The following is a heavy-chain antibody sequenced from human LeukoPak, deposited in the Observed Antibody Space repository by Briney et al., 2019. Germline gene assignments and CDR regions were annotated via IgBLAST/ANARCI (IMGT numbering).Heavy chain of an antibody. J-gene: IGHJ6*03. D-gene: IGHD2-8*01. Sequence: GRSLRLSCAASGFTFSSYGMHWVRQAPGKGLEWVAVISYDGSNKYYADSVKGRFTISRDNSKNTLYLQMNSLRAEDTAVYYCAKIAIGNGYYYYYYMDVWGKGTTVNVSS. CDR1: GFTFSSYG. CDR2: ISYDGSNK. V-gene: IGHV3-30*18. CDR3: AKIAIGNGYYYYYYMDV.